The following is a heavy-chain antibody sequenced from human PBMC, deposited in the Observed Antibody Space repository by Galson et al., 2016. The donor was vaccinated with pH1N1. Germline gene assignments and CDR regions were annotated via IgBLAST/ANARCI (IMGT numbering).Heavy chain of an antibody. D-gene: IGHD4-17*01. CDR1: GYTFTTYG. J-gene: IGHJ4*02. CDR2: INCSNGDT. CDR3: VKGGDFDQ. V-gene: IGHV1-3*01. Sequence: SVKVSCKASGYTFTTYGIHWVRQAPGQRLQWMGWINCSNGDTRYAERFQGRVTISRDTSTTTVYMDLTNLRPEDTAVFYCVKGGDFDQWGQGTLVTVSS.